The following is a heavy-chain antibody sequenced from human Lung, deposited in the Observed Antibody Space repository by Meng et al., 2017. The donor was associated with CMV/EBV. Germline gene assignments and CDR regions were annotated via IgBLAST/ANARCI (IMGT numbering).Heavy chain of an antibody. V-gene: IGHV5-51*01. CDR2: IYPGDSDT. D-gene: IGHD3-22*01. CDR3: ARLKNYYDSSGYLNDAFDI. J-gene: IGHJ3*02. Sequence: GESLKISCKGSGYSFTSYWIGWVRQMPGKGLEWMGIIYPGDSDTRYSPSFQGQVTISADKSISTAYLQWSSLKASDTAMYYCARLKNYYDSSGYLNDAFDIWGQGTXVTVSS. CDR1: GYSFTSYW.